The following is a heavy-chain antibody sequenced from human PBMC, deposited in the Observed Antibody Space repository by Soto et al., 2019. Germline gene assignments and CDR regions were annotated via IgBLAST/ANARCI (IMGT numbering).Heavy chain of an antibody. CDR3: ARDRANYYYDSSGYYYYYYGMDV. CDR2: INPSGGST. D-gene: IGHD3-22*01. CDR1: GYTFTSYY. J-gene: IGHJ6*02. V-gene: IGHV1-46*01. Sequence: VKVSCKASGYTFTSYYMHWVRQAPGQGLEWMGIINPSGGSTSYAQKFQGRVTMTRDTSTSTVYMELSSLRSEDTAVYYCARDRANYYYDSSGYYYYYYGMDVWGQGTTVTVSS.